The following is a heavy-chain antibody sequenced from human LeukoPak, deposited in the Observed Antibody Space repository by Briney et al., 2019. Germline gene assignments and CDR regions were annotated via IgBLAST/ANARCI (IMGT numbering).Heavy chain of an antibody. V-gene: IGHV3-21*01. CDR2: ISSSSSYI. J-gene: IGHJ4*02. CDR3: ASRYCSSTSCYSAY. D-gene: IGHD2-2*01. Sequence: GSLRLSCVVSGFTVSSSYMSWVRQAPGKGLEWVSSISSSSSYIYYADSVKGRFTISRDNAKNSLYLQMNSLRAEDTAVYYCASRYCSSTSCYSAYWGQGTLVTVSS. CDR1: GFTVSSSY.